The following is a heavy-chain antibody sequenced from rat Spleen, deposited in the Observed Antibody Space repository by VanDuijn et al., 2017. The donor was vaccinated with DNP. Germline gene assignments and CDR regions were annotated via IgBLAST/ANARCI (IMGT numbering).Heavy chain of an antibody. J-gene: IGHJ3*01. CDR2: ISTGRGTT. CDR3: ARHGDAYFHVFAY. V-gene: IGHV5-25*01. D-gene: IGHD2-5*01. CDR1: GFSVSDYY. Sequence: GRSMTLSCAASGFSVSDYYMAWVRQAQSTGLEWVASISTGRGTTYYRDSVTGRLTISRDNAKNTLYLQVDSLRSEDTATYYCARHGDAYFHVFAYWGQGTLVTVSS.